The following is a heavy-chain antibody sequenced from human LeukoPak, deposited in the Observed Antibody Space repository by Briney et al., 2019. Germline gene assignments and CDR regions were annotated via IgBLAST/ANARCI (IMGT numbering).Heavy chain of an antibody. V-gene: IGHV3-53*01. D-gene: IGHD1-26*01. Sequence: GGSLRLSCAASGFTVSSNYMSWVRQAPGKGLEWVSVIYSGGSTYYADSVKGRFTISRDNSKNTLYLQMNSLRAEDTAVYYCAKDFGSYYVTAHIYWGQGTLVTVSS. CDR2: IYSGGST. CDR3: AKDFGSYYVTAHIY. J-gene: IGHJ4*02. CDR1: GFTVSSNY.